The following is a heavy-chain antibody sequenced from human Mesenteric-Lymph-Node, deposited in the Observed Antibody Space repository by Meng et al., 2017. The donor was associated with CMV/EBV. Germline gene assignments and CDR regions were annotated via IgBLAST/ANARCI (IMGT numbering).Heavy chain of an antibody. CDR2: IYPGDSDT. D-gene: IGHD3-10*01. V-gene: IGHV5-51*01. J-gene: IGHJ4*02. CDR1: GYSFTSYW. CDR3: ARLLLWFGELLGPFDY. Sequence: SGYSFTSYWIGWVRQMPGKGLEWMGIIYPGDSDTRYSPSFQGQVTISADKSISTAYLQWSSLKASDTAMYYCARLLLWFGELLGPFDYWGQGTLVTVSS.